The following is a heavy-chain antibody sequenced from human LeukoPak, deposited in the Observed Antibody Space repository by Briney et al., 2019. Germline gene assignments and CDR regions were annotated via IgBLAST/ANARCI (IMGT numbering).Heavy chain of an antibody. CDR3: AKANIAAAGPFQH. Sequence: SLRLSCAASGFTFDDYAMHWVRQAPGKGLEWVSGISWNSGSIGYADSVKGQFTISRDNAKNSLYLQMNSLRAEDTALYYCAKANIAAAGPFQHWGQGTLVTVSS. V-gene: IGHV3-9*01. D-gene: IGHD6-13*01. CDR1: GFTFDDYA. CDR2: ISWNSGSI. J-gene: IGHJ1*01.